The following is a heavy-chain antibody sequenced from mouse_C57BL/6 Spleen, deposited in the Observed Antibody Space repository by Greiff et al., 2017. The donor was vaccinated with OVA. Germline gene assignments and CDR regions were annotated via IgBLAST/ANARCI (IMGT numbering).Heavy chain of an antibody. CDR3: ARGGYYDGYDY. D-gene: IGHD2-3*01. J-gene: IGHJ2*01. V-gene: IGHV1-55*01. CDR1: GYTFTSYW. Sequence: QVQLKQPGAELVKPGASVKMSCKASGYTFTSYWITWVKQRPGQGLEWIGDIYPGSGSTNYNEKFKSKATLTVDTSSSTAYMQLSSLTSEDSAVYYCARGGYYDGYDYWGQGTTLTVSS. CDR2: IYPGSGST.